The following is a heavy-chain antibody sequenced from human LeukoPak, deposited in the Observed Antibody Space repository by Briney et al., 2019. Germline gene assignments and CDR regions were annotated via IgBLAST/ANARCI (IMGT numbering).Heavy chain of an antibody. CDR1: GFTFSSYV. V-gene: IGHV3-30*04. CDR2: ISYDGSNE. Sequence: PGGSLRLSCAASGFTFSSYVMHWVRQAPGKGLERVAIISYDGSNEYYADSVKGRFTISRDNSKNTLYLQMNSLRAEDTAVYYCARQPGIAVAGTGNWFDPWGQGTLVTVSS. D-gene: IGHD6-19*01. CDR3: ARQPGIAVAGTGNWFDP. J-gene: IGHJ5*02.